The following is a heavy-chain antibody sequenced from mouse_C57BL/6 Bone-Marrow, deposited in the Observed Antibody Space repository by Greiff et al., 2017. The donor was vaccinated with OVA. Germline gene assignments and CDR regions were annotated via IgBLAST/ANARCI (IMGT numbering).Heavy chain of an antibody. CDR2: IDPEDGDT. J-gene: IGHJ3*01. CDR1: GFNIKDYY. CDR3: TDSGSWFAY. V-gene: IGHV14-1*01. Sequence: DVKLQESGAELVRPGASVKLSCTASGFNIKDYYMHWVKQRPEQGLEWIGRIDPEDGDTEYAPKFQGKATMTADTSSNTAYLQLSSLTSEDTAVYYCTDSGSWFAYWGQGTLVTVSA.